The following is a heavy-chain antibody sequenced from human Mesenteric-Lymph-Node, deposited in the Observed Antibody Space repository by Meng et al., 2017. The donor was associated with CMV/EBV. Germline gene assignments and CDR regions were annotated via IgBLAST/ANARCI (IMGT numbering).Heavy chain of an antibody. CDR3: ARGPLSPGIAAPGYWFDP. CDR1: GGTFSSYA. CDR2: IIPILGIA. V-gene: IGHV1-69*10. Sequence: SVKVSCKASGGTFSSYAISWVRQAPGQGLEWMGGIIPILGIANYAQKFQGRVTITADKSTSTAYMELSSLRSEDTAVYCCARGPLSPGIAAPGYWFDPWGLGTLVTVSS. D-gene: IGHD6-13*01. J-gene: IGHJ5*02.